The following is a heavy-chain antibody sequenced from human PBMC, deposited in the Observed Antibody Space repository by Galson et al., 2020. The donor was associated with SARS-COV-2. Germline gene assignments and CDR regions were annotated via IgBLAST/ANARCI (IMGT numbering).Heavy chain of an antibody. CDR1: GFTFSSYG. CDR3: ARDFPPISVGATSGDNDAFDI. D-gene: IGHD1-26*01. Sequence: GESLKISCAASGFTFSSYGMHWVRQAPGKGLEWVAVIWYDGSNKYYADSVKGRFTISRDNSKNTLYLQMNSLRAEDTAVYYCARDFPPISVGATSGDNDAFDIWGQGTMVTVSS. CDR2: IWYDGSNK. V-gene: IGHV3-33*01. J-gene: IGHJ3*02.